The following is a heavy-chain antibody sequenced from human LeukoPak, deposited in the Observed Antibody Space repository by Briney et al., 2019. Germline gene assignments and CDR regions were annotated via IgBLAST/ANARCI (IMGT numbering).Heavy chain of an antibody. V-gene: IGHV1-2*02. Sequence: GASVKVSCKASGYTFTGYYMHWVRQAPGQGLEWMGWINPNSGDTHYAQKFQGRVTMTRDTSISTAYMELSRLRSDDTAMYYCARGSTVGATESLGFDYWGQGTPVTVSS. D-gene: IGHD1-26*01. CDR1: GYTFTGYY. CDR3: ARGSTVGATESLGFDY. CDR2: INPNSGDT. J-gene: IGHJ4*02.